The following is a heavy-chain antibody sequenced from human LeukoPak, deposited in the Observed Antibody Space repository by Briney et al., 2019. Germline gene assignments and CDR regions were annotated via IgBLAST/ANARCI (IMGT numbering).Heavy chain of an antibody. V-gene: IGHV3-21*01. J-gene: IGHJ4*02. CDR2: ISATSSHI. D-gene: IGHD3-16*01. CDR1: GFTFSRFS. Sequence: GGSLRLSCAGSGFTFSRFSMYWVRQTPVKGLECVSSISATSSHIYDADSVTGRVTTSRDNVRNSLSLQMNSLRVEDTGVYYCARGAGVGSYVPFDLWGQGTRVTVSS. CDR3: ARGAGVGSYVPFDL.